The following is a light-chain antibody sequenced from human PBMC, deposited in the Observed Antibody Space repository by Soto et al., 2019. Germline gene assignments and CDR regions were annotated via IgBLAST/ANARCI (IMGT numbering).Light chain of an antibody. CDR2: DVS. CDR1: SSDAGAYNY. J-gene: IGLJ1*01. V-gene: IGLV2-11*01. CDR3: CSYAGSPYV. Sequence: QSVLTQPRSVSGSPGQSDTISCTGASSDAGAYNYVSWYQQHPGKAPKLMIYDVSTRPSGVPDRFSGSKSGTTASLTISGLQAEDEADYCCCSYAGSPYVFGTGTKVTVL.